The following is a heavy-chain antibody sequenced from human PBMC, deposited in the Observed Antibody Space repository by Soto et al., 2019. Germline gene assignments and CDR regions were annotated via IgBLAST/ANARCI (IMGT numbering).Heavy chain of an antibody. J-gene: IGHJ4*03. CDR3: VTNKSGDGSYPFDF. Sequence: PGESLKISCKASGFIFTSYWLSWVRQMPGKGLEWMGMLNPKDSFANYSPSFRGHVTISPDTSVTTAYLKWSSLKASDTAIYYCVTNKSGDGSYPFDFWGQGTRVTVSS. V-gene: IGHV5-10-1*01. CDR1: GFIFTSYW. CDR2: LNPKDSFA.